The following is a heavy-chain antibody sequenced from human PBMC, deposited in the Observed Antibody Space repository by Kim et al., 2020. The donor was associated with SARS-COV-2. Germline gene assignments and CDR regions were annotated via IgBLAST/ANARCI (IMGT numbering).Heavy chain of an antibody. J-gene: IGHJ6*04. Sequence: SETLSLTCAVYGGSFSGHYWSWIRQPPGKGMEWMGEIRQSGSTNYSPSLKSRVTISVDTSTNQFSLKLSSVTAADTGFYYCASGRAGVVPAPILGIGPHYDYFIMDVWGNGTTVTVSS. CDR3: ASGRAGVVPAPILGIGPHYDYFIMDV. CDR1: GGSFSGHY. CDR2: IRQSGST. D-gene: IGHD2-2*02. V-gene: IGHV4-34*01.